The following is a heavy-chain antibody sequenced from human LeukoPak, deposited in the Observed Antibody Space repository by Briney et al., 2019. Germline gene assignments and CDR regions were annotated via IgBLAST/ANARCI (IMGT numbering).Heavy chain of an antibody. CDR1: GLTFSDYY. J-gene: IGHJ4*02. D-gene: IGHD2-21*01. Sequence: GGSLRLSCAPSGLTFSDYYMSWIRQAPGKGREWVSYISTSGRTIYYADSVKGRFTISRDNAKNSLYLQMNSLRAEDTAVYYCARDSVDCGGDCYFDYWGQGALVTVSS. CDR3: ARDSVDCGGDCYFDY. CDR2: ISTSGRTI. V-gene: IGHV3-11*04.